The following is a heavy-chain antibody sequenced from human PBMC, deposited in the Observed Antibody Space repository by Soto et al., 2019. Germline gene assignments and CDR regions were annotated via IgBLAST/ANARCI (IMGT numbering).Heavy chain of an antibody. D-gene: IGHD3-3*01. CDR3: ARRCYDFWSGDYDDY. CDR2: IYYSGST. V-gene: IGHV4-39*01. CDR1: GGSISSSSYY. Sequence: QLQLQESGPGLVKPSETLSLTCTVSGGSISSSSYYWGWIRQPPGKGLEWIGSIYYSGSTYYNPSLKSRVTLSVDTSKNRFSLKLSSVTAADTAVYYCARRCYDFWSGDYDDYWGQGTLVTVSS. J-gene: IGHJ4*02.